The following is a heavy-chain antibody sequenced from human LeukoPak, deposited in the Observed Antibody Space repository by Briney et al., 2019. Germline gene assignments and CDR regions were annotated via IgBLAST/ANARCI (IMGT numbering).Heavy chain of an antibody. CDR2: INPSGGST. CDR3: ARDLRSTNDFGH. D-gene: IGHD4-17*01. Sequence: ASVKVSCKASGYTFTSYYMHWVRQAPGQGLEWMGIINPSGGSTSYAQKFQGRVTMTRDTSTSTVYMELSSLRSEYPDVYYCARDLRSTNDFGHWGQGTLVTVSS. CDR1: GYTFTSYY. J-gene: IGHJ4*02. V-gene: IGHV1-46*01.